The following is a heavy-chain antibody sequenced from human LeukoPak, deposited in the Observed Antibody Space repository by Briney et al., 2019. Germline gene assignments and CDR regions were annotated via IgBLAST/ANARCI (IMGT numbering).Heavy chain of an antibody. CDR2: LSSSGSTK. V-gene: IGHV3-11*01. J-gene: IGHJ6*02. D-gene: IGHD2-15*01. CDR3: AREAPYCSGGSCWVDYYGLDV. Sequence: GGSLRLSCAASGFTFSDYYMSWIRQAPGKGLEWVSYLSSSGSTKYYADSVEGRFTISRDNAKNSLYLQMSSLRADDTAVYYCAREAPYCSGGSCWVDYYGLDVWGQGTTVTVS. CDR1: GFTFSDYY.